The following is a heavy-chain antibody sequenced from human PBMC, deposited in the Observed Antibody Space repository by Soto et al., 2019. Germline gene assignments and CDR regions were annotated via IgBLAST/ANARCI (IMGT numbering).Heavy chain of an antibody. D-gene: IGHD3-10*01. Sequence: GGSLRLSCAASGFTFSSYAMSWVRQAPGKGLEWVSAISGSGGSTYYADSVKGRFTISRDNSKNTLYLQMNSLRAEDTAVYYCAKDLGLGTMVRGVIRPVLKFDYWGQGTLVTVSS. CDR3: AKDLGLGTMVRGVIRPVLKFDY. V-gene: IGHV3-23*01. CDR2: ISGSGGST. CDR1: GFTFSSYA. J-gene: IGHJ4*02.